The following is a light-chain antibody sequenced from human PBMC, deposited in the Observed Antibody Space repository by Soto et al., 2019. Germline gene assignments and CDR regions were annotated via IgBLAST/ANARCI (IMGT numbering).Light chain of an antibody. Sequence: EIVLTQSPGTLSLSPGERATLSCRASQSISGTYLAWYQQKPGRAPRILIYGASNRATGIPDRFSGSGSGTDFTLTISRLEPEDFAVYYCQHEGISPPWTFGQGTKVEIK. CDR2: GAS. CDR3: QHEGISPPWT. CDR1: QSISGTY. J-gene: IGKJ1*01. V-gene: IGKV3-20*01.